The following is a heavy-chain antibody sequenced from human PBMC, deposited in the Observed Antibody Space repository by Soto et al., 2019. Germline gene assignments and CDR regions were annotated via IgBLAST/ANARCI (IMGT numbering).Heavy chain of an antibody. J-gene: IGHJ6*03. CDR2: IYYSGST. D-gene: IGHD3-10*01. CDR1: GGSISSYY. Sequence: LSLTCTVSGGSISSYYWSWIRQPPGKGLECIGYIYYSGSTNYNPSLKSRVTISVDTSKNQFSLKLSSVTAADTAVYYCARHYWYGSVSYYCYYYYYMDVCCKGTTVTVSS. V-gene: IGHV4-59*08. CDR3: ARHYWYGSVSYYCYYYYYMDV.